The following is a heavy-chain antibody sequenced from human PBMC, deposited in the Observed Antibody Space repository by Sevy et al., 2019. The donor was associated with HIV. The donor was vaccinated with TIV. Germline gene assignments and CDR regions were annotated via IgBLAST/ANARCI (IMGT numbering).Heavy chain of an antibody. V-gene: IGHV1-18*01. D-gene: IGHD6-13*01. J-gene: IGHJ4*02. CDR1: GYTFTSYG. CDR3: ARVPSAQYSSSWYYFDY. CDR2: ISSYNDNT. Sequence: ASVKVSCKASGYTFTSYGITWVRQAPGQGLEWMGWISSYNDNTNYAQNLQGRVTMTTDTSTSTAYMELRSLTSDDTAVYYCARVPSAQYSSSWYYFDYWGQGTLVTVSS.